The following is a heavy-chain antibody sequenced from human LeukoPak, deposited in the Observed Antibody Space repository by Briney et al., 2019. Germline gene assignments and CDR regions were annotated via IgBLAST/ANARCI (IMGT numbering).Heavy chain of an antibody. CDR1: GFTFSSYA. V-gene: IGHV3-23*01. Sequence: GGSLRLSCAASGFTFSSYAMSWVRQAPGKGLEWVSAISGSGGSTYYADSVKGRFTISRDNSKNTLYLQMNSLRAEDTAVYYCAKVKLWGYGDYASAAHDAFDIWGQGTMVTVSS. J-gene: IGHJ3*02. CDR3: AKVKLWGYGDYASAAHDAFDI. CDR2: ISGSGGST. D-gene: IGHD4-17*01.